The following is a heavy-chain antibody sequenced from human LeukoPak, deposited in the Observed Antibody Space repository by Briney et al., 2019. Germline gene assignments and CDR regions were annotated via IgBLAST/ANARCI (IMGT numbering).Heavy chain of an antibody. CDR1: GGSISSYY. Sequence: PSETLSLTCTVSGGSISSYYWSWIRQPPGKGLEWIGYIYYTGSTNYNPSLKSRVTISVDTSKNQFSLKLSSVTAADTAVYYCARNKFGYSSSWYWFDPWGQGTLVTVSS. CDR2: IYYTGST. CDR3: ARNKFGYSSSWYWFDP. V-gene: IGHV4-59*01. D-gene: IGHD6-13*01. J-gene: IGHJ5*02.